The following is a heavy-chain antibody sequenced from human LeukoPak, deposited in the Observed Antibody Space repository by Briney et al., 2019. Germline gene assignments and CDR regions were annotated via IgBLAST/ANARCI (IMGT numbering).Heavy chain of an antibody. D-gene: IGHD3-10*01. CDR2: IKQDGSEQ. CDR3: ARGRGVDY. Sequence: QPGGSLRLSCAASGFTFRSYWMSWVRQTPGKGLEWVANIKQDGSEQYYVDSVKGRFTISRDNAKDSLYLQMNSLRVEDTAVYYCARGRGVDYWGQGTLVTVSS. CDR1: GFTFRSYW. J-gene: IGHJ4*02. V-gene: IGHV3-7*03.